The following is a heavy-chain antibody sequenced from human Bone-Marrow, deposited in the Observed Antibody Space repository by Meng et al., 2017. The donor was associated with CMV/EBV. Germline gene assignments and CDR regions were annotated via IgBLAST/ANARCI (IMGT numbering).Heavy chain of an antibody. J-gene: IGHJ6*04. CDR1: GFTFSSYS. V-gene: IGHV3-21*01. D-gene: IGHD1-1*01. Sequence: GGSLRLSCAASGFTFSSYSMNWVRQAPGKGLEWVSSISSSSSYIYYADSVKGRFTISRDNAKNSLFLQMNSLRAEDTAVYYCARSMLEVNRYYYGMDVWGEGTPVPVSS. CDR2: ISSSSSYI. CDR3: ARSMLEVNRYYYGMDV.